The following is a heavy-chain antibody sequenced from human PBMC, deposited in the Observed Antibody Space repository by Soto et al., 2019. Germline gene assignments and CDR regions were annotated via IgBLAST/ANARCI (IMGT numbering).Heavy chain of an antibody. CDR1: GFTFSSYG. J-gene: IGHJ4*02. CDR2: IWYDGSNK. V-gene: IGHV3-30*02. D-gene: IGHD3-22*01. CDR3: AKALHYYDRSGYYEAYYFDD. Sequence: GGSLRLSCAASGFTFSSYGMHWVRQAPGKGLEWVAVIWYDGSNKYYADSVKGRFTISRDNSKNTLYLQMNSLRAEDTAVYYCAKALHYYDRSGYYEAYYFDDRGQGTLVTVPS.